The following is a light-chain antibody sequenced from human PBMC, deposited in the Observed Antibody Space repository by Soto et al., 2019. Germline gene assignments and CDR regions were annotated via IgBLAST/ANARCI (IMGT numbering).Light chain of an antibody. J-gene: IGLJ1*01. V-gene: IGLV2-14*03. CDR2: DVS. Sequence: QSALTQPASVSGCPGQSITICCTGTSSDVGGYNYVSWYQHHPGKAPKLMIFDVSNRPSGVSNRFSGSKSGNTASLTISGLQPEDEADYYCSSYTTSNTRQIVFGTGT. CDR3: SSYTTSNTRQIV. CDR1: SSDVGGYNY.